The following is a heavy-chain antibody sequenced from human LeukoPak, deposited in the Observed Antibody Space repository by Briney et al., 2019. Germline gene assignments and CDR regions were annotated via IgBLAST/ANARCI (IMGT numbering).Heavy chain of an antibody. CDR1: GGSISSSSYY. J-gene: IGHJ6*02. Sequence: PSETLSLTCTVSGGSISSSSYYWGWIRQPPGKGLEWIGSIYYSGSTYYNPSLKSRVTISVDTSKNQFSLKLSSVTAADTAVYYCARQSGWYAPLAHYYYYGMDVWGQGTTVTVTS. CDR2: IYYSGST. D-gene: IGHD6-19*01. V-gene: IGHV4-39*01. CDR3: ARQSGWYAPLAHYYYYGMDV.